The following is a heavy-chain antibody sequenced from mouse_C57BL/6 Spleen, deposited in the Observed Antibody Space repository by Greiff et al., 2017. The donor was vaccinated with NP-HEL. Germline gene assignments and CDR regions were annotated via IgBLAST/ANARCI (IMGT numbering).Heavy chain of an antibody. D-gene: IGHD2-5*01. Sequence: VQLQQSGAELVRPGASVKLSCKASGYTFTDYYINWVKQRPGQGLEWIARIYPGSGNTYYNEKFKGKATLTAEKSSSTAYMQLSSLTSEDSAVYFCARGGIVTFDYWGQGTTLTVSS. J-gene: IGHJ2*01. CDR1: GYTFTDYY. CDR3: ARGGIVTFDY. CDR2: IYPGSGNT. V-gene: IGHV1-76*01.